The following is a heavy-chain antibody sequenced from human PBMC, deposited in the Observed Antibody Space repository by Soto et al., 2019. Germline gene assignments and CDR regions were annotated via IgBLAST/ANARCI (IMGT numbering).Heavy chain of an antibody. CDR3: ARWYGGSLVY. V-gene: IGHV4-59*01. Sequence: PSETLSLTCTVSGGSISSYYWSWIRQPPGKGLEWIGYIYYSGSTNYNPSLKSRVTISVDTSKNQFSLKLSSVTAADTAVYYCARWYGGSLVYWGQGTLVTVSS. CDR2: IYYSGST. CDR1: GGSISSYY. D-gene: IGHD4-17*01. J-gene: IGHJ4*02.